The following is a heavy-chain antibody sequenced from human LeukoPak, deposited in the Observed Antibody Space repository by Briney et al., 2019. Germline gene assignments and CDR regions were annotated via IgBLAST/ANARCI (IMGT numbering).Heavy chain of an antibody. CDR3: ARDDVPPGYCSGGSCLTRPPLDY. J-gene: IGHJ4*02. CDR1: GFTFSSYA. CDR2: ISYDGSKK. D-gene: IGHD2-15*01. V-gene: IGHV3-30-3*01. Sequence: PGRSLRLSCAASGFTFSSYAMHRVRQAPGKGLEWVAVISYDGSKKYYADSVKGRFTISRDNSKNTLYLQMNSLRAEDTAVYYCARDDVPPGYCSGGSCLTRPPLDYWGQGTLVTVSS.